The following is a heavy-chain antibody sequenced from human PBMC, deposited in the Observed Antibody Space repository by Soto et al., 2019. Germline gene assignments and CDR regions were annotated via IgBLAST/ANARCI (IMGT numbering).Heavy chain of an antibody. V-gene: IGHV3-66*01. CDR3: ARDTFGGAYDFLQ. Sequence: EVQLVESGGGLVQPGGSLRLSCAASGFTVSSFYMTWVRQAPGKGLQWVAVISSGGSTYYADSVKGRFTISRDNSKNTLYLEMNSLRAEVTAVYYCARDTFGGAYDFLQGGQGTLVTVSS. J-gene: IGHJ4*02. D-gene: IGHD3-3*01. CDR1: GFTVSSFY. CDR2: ISSGGST.